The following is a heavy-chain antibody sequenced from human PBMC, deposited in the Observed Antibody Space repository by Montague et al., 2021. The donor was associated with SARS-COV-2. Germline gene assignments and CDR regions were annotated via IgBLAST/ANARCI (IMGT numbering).Heavy chain of an antibody. D-gene: IGHD1-26*01. CDR3: VKGLVGRLS. V-gene: IGHV3-23*01. CDR1: GFTFGNSA. Sequence: SLRLSCAASGFTFGNSAMSWVRRAPGKRLEWVSGISGTGGTTYDADSVKGRFIISRDNSKSTLYLQMNSLTSEDTGIYYCVKGLVGRLSWGQGTLVSVSS. J-gene: IGHJ5*02. CDR2: ISGTGGTT.